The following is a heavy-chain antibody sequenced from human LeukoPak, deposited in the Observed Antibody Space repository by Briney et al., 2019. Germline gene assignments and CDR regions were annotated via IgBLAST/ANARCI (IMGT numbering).Heavy chain of an antibody. Sequence: GGPLRPSVQALELPSGAFARPWFRQAPGKGREGVAFIRYDGSNKYYADSVKGRFTISRDNSKNTLYLQMNSLRAEDTALYYCARGYSRAAFDIWGQGTVVAVSS. CDR2: IRYDGSNK. V-gene: IGHV3-30*02. J-gene: IGHJ3*02. D-gene: IGHD2-15*01. CDR3: ARGYSRAAFDI. CDR1: ELPSGAFA.